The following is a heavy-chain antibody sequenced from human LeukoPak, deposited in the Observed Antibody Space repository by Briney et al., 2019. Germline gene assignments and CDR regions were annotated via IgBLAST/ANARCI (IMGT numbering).Heavy chain of an antibody. V-gene: IGHV1-69*05. CDR1: GGTFSSYA. CDR2: IIPIFGTA. CDR3: ARGPGYYHGSGSAMDV. J-gene: IGHJ6*03. D-gene: IGHD3-22*01. Sequence: GASVKVSCKASGGTFSSYAISWVRQAPGQGLEWMGRIIPIFGTANYAQKFQGRVAITTDESTSTAYMELSSLRSEDTAVYYCARGPGYYHGSGSAMDVWGKGTTVTVSS.